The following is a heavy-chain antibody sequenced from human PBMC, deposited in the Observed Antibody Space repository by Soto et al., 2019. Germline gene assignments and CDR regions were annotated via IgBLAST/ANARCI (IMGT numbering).Heavy chain of an antibody. CDR1: GGSISSSSYY. CDR2: IYYSGST. Sequence: SETLSLTCTVSGGSISSSSYYWGWIRQPPGKGLEWIGSIYYSGSTYYNPSLKRRVTISVDTSKNQFSLKLSSVTAADTAVYYCALLPMTTVTTGYFDYWGQGTLVTVSS. CDR3: ALLPMTTVTTGYFDY. J-gene: IGHJ4*02. V-gene: IGHV4-39*01. D-gene: IGHD4-4*01.